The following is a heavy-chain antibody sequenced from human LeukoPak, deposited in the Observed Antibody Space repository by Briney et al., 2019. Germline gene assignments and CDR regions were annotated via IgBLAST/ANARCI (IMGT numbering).Heavy chain of an antibody. CDR1: GFTFSSYA. J-gene: IGHJ3*02. D-gene: IGHD3/OR15-3a*01. V-gene: IGHV3-23*01. CDR2: ISASGGST. Sequence: GGSLRLSCAASGFTFSSYAMTWVRQAPGKGLEWVSGISASGGSTFYADSVKGRFTISRDNSKNTLYLQMSGLRVEDTAVYYCVREGPRGLAFDIWGQGTMVTVSS. CDR3: VREGPRGLAFDI.